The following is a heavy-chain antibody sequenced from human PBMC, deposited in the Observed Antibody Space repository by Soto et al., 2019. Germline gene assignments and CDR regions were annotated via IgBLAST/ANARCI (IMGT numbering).Heavy chain of an antibody. D-gene: IGHD6-13*01. J-gene: IGHJ5*02. CDR1: GFSFSNFA. CDR3: AKDYASTWYWYFDP. CDR2: ISGSGDKT. Sequence: PGGSLRLSCAASGFSFSNFAMSWVRQAPGTGLEWVSSISGSGDKTYYLDSVKGRFTIPRDNSKNTLYLHMNSLGAEDTAVYFCAKDYASTWYWYFDPWGQGTLVTVSS. V-gene: IGHV3-23*01.